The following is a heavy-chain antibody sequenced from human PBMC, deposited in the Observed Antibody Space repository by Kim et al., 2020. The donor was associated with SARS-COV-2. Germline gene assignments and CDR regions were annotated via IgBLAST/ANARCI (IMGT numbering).Heavy chain of an antibody. CDR2: TYYRSKWYY. Sequence: SPTLSLTCAISGDSVSSDSAAWNWIRQSPSRGLEWLGRTYYRSKWYYDYAVSVKSRITINPDTSKNQFSLHLNSVTPEDTAVYYCTRDRFGLRGDFDYWGQANLVTVSS. CDR3: TRDRFGLRGDFDY. CDR1: GDSVSSDSAA. V-gene: IGHV6-1*01. J-gene: IGHJ4*02. D-gene: IGHD4-17*01.